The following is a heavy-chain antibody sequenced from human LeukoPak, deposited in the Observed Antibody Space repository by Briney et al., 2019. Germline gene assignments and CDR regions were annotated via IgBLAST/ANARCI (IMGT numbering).Heavy chain of an antibody. J-gene: IGHJ4*02. CDR2: IKEDGGVI. CDR3: ATGRWFGEFAGSAFED. CDR1: GFGFSNYW. D-gene: IGHD3-10*01. Sequence: GGSRRLSWLGSGFGFSNYWMTWLRQAPGEGLEWVANIKEDGGVIYYADSVKGRFTISRDNAKNSVYLQMNSLRVEDTALYYCATGRWFGEFAGSAFEDWGQGTLVTVSS. V-gene: IGHV3-7*01.